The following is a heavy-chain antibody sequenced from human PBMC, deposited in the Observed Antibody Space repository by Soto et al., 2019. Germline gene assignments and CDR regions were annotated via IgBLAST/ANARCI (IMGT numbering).Heavy chain of an antibody. CDR3: ARQPAHVYEASPKWFDP. D-gene: IGHD3-16*01. CDR1: GFTFSSYE. CDR2: ISTSGRTI. J-gene: IGHJ5*02. Sequence: EVLLVESGGGLVQPGGSLRLSWTASGFTFSSYEMNWVRQAPGKGLEWISYISTSGRTIFDAGSVKGRFTISRDNTRNTLFLQMDSLRPEDTAVYYCARQPAHVYEASPKWFDPWGQGTLVIVSS. V-gene: IGHV3-48*03.